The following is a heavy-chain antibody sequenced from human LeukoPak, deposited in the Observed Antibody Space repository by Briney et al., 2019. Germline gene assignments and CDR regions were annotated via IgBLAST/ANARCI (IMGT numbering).Heavy chain of an antibody. Sequence: GGSLRLSCAASGFTFSSYGMHWVRQAPGKGLEWVAVISYDGSNKYYADSVKGRFTISRDNSKSTLYLQMNSLRAEDTAVYYCAKVRWELLLSYWGQGTLVTVSS. V-gene: IGHV3-30*18. D-gene: IGHD1-26*01. CDR2: ISYDGSNK. CDR1: GFTFSSYG. J-gene: IGHJ4*02. CDR3: AKVRWELLLSY.